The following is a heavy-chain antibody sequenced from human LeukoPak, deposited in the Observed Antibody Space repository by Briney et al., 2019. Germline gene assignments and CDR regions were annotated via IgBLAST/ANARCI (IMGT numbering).Heavy chain of an antibody. CDR2: IYYTGGT. Sequence: PSETLSLTCTVSGGSINNYYWSWIRLPPGQGLEWIGFIYYTGGTNYNPSLNSRVTISRDTCKKQFALKLSCGTAADTAVYYCARQANGGTYPLDYWGQGALVTVSS. CDR3: ARQANGGTYPLDY. V-gene: IGHV4-59*08. D-gene: IGHD1-26*01. CDR1: GGSINNYY. J-gene: IGHJ4*02.